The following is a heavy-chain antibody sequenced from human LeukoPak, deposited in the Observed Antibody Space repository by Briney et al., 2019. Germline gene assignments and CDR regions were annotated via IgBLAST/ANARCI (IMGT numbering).Heavy chain of an antibody. J-gene: IGHJ4*02. CDR3: ARWAGDSSAWYPALFDY. D-gene: IGHD6-13*01. CDR1: GYTFTGYY. CDR2: INPNSGGT. Sequence: ASVKVSCKASGYTFTGYYMHWVRQAPGQGLEWMGWINPNSGGTNYAQKFQGRVTITADASTSTVYMELSSLTSDDTAVYYCARWAGDSSAWYPALFDYWGQGTLVTVSS. V-gene: IGHV1-2*02.